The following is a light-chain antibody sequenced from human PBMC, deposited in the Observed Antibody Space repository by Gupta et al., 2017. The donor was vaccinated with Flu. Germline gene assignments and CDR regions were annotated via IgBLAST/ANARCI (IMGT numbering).Light chain of an antibody. Sequence: ATLYWSPGERATRSCRASQSVRSYLAWYKQKPGQAPRLLIYDASNRDTGIPARFSGSGYGKYVTLTISSREQEDFAGYYCQQRSNWLTWTFGQGTKVEIK. CDR2: DAS. CDR3: QQRSNWLTWT. CDR1: QSVRSY. J-gene: IGKJ1*01. V-gene: IGKV3-11*01.